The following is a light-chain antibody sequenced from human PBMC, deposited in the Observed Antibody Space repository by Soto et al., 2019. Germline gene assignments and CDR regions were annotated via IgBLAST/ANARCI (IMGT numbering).Light chain of an antibody. CDR2: KAS. CDR1: QSISSW. CDR3: QQYNSYSWT. J-gene: IGKJ1*01. Sequence: DIQMTQSPSTLSASVGDRVTITCRASQSISSWLAWYQQKPGKAPKLLIYKASSLESGVPSRFGGSGSGTEFHPTLCHLQPDGFATYYCQQYNSYSWTFGQGTKVEIK. V-gene: IGKV1-5*03.